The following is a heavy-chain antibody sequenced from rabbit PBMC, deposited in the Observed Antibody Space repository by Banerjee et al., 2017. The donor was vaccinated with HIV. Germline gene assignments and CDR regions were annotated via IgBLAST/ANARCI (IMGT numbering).Heavy chain of an antibody. J-gene: IGHJ6*01. CDR3: VRDLDGVIGWNFGW. V-gene: IGHV1S7*01. CDR2: IDPIFSST. D-gene: IGHD4-1*01. CDR1: GFDLSNYG. Sequence: QLVESGGGLVQPGGSLKLSCKASGFDLSNYGVSWVRQAPGKGLEWIGYIDPIFSSTHYATWVNGRFTISSHNAQNTLYLQLNSLTAADTATYFCVRDLDGVIGWNFGWWGPGTLVTVS.